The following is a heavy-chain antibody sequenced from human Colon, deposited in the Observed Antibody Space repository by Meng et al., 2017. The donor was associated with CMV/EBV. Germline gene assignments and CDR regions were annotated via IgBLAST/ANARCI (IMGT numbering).Heavy chain of an antibody. CDR1: GFIFSNYW. J-gene: IGHJ4*02. CDR2: IDNYGTIT. Sequence: EVQLGGAGGGFVPPGGSLGLSCAGSGFIFSNYWMHWVRQGPGGGLLWVSRIDNYGTITSYADSVKGRFTISRDNAKNTLYLQIDSLRVDDSAVYYCGRDLSGERNHWGQGTLVTVSS. V-gene: IGHV3-74*01. CDR3: GRDLSGERNH. D-gene: IGHD1-26*01.